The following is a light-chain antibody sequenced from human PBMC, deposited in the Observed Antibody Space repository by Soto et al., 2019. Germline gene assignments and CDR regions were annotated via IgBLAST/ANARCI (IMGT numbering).Light chain of an antibody. CDR1: SSNIGSKT. V-gene: IGLV1-44*01. CDR3: AAWDDSLNGYV. Sequence: QSVLTQPPSTSGTPGQRVTISCSGSSSNIGSKTVSWYQHLPGTAPKLLIYSNNQRPSGVPERFSGSKSGTSASLAVSGLQSEDEADYYCAAWDDSLNGYVFGTGTKLTVL. J-gene: IGLJ1*01. CDR2: SNN.